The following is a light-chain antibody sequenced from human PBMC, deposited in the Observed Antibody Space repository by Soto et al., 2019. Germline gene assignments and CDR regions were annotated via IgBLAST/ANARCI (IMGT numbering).Light chain of an antibody. CDR1: ISDVGGYNY. CDR3: CSYAGSYTNVL. Sequence: QSALTQPRSVSGSPGQSVTISCTGAISDVGGYNYVSWYQQHPGKAPKLMIYDVSERPSGVPDRFSGSKSDGNTASLTISGLQAEDKADYYCCSYAGSYTNVLFGGGTKVTVL. CDR2: DVS. J-gene: IGLJ2*01. V-gene: IGLV2-11*01.